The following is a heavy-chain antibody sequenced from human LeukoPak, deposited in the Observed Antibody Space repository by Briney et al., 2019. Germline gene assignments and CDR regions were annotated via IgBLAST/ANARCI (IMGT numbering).Heavy chain of an antibody. V-gene: IGHV3-48*03. CDR1: GFTFSSYE. J-gene: IGHJ3*02. CDR3: ARDPYQTHYTYDSSGYLVFDI. CDR2: ISSSGSTI. D-gene: IGHD3-22*01. Sequence: GGSLRLSCAASGFTFSSYEMNWVRQAPGKGLEWVSYISSSGSTIYYADSVKGRFTISRDNAKNSLYLQMNSLRAEDTAVYYCARDPYQTHYTYDSSGYLVFDIWGQGTMVTVSS.